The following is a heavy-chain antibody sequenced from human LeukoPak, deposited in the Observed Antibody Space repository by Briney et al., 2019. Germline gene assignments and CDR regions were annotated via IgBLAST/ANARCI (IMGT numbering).Heavy chain of an antibody. CDR3: ARDIGDTVTTRFDY. CDR2: IYYSGST. V-gene: IGHV4-39*02. D-gene: IGHD4-17*01. CDR1: GGSISSSSYY. Sequence: SETLSLTCTVSGGSISSSSYYWGWIRQPPGKGLEWIGSIYYSGSTYYNPSLKSRVTISVDTSKNQFSLKLSSVTAADTAVYYCARDIGDTVTTRFDYWGQGTLVTVSS. J-gene: IGHJ4*02.